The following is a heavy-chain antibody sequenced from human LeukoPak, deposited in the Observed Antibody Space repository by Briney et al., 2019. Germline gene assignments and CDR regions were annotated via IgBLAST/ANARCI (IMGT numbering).Heavy chain of an antibody. J-gene: IGHJ4*02. CDR3: ARDILPGYIGEGLDY. CDR1: GFTFSTYS. Sequence: PGGSLRLSCAASGFTFSTYSMNWVRQAPGKGLEWVSSIVRSSGFIYYADSVRCRFTISRDNAKNSLYLHMSSLRAEDTAVYYCARDILPGYIGEGLDYWGQGTLVTVSS. CDR2: IVRSSGFI. V-gene: IGHV3-21*01. D-gene: IGHD3-9*01.